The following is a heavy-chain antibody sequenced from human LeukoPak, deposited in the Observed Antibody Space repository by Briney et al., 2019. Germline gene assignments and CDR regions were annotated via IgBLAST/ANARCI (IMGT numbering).Heavy chain of an antibody. CDR1: GFTVSSKY. CDR3: AKDHWGTEYFFDY. J-gene: IGHJ4*02. D-gene: IGHD1-1*01. V-gene: IGHV3-23*01. CDR2: FSGRGDIT. Sequence: GGSLRPSCAASGFTVSSKYMSWVRQAPGKGLEWVSTFSGRGDITYYADSVRGRFTISRDNSKNTLYLQMHSLRAEDTALYYCAKDHWGTEYFFDYWGQGTLVTVSS.